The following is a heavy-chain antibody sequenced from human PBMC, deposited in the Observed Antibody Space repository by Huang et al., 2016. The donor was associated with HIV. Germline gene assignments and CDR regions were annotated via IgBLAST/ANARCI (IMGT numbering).Heavy chain of an antibody. D-gene: IGHD3-9*01. CDR3: ARAFSSRDDTLTGYPIYYYYYMDV. CDR1: GGSLSSGRYS. Sequence: QVQLQESGPGLVKPSQTLSLNCAVSGGSLSSGRYSWRWSRQPAGEGLGGIGEIYARGSTNYSPSLKRRVTISVKTSKNQFSRKLTSVTAADTAVYYCARAFSSRDDTLTGYPIYYYYYMDVWGKGTTVTVSS. J-gene: IGHJ6*03. CDR2: IYARGST. V-gene: IGHV4-61*09.